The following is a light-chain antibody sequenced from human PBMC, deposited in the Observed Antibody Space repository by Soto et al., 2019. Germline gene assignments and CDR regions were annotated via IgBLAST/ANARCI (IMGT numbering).Light chain of an antibody. CDR1: QGIASL. V-gene: IGKV1-9*01. CDR2: AAS. Sequence: DIQLTQSPSFLSASVGDRVTITCRASQGIASLLAWYQQEPGKAPKVLIYAASTLEGGVPSRFSGSGSGTEFTLTISSLQPEDLATDYCQQLNSYPRTFGQGTKVEIK. J-gene: IGKJ1*01. CDR3: QQLNSYPRT.